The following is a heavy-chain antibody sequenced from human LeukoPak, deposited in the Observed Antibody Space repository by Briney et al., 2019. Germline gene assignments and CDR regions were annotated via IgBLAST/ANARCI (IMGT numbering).Heavy chain of an antibody. D-gene: IGHD3-16*02. Sequence: ASVKVSCKASGYTFTSYDINWVRQATGQGLEWMGWMNPNSGNTGYAQKFQGRVTMTRNTSISTAYMELSSLRSEDTAVYYCARGGQYDYVWGSYRPYYFDYWGQGTLVTVSS. CDR1: GYTFTSYD. CDR2: MNPNSGNT. J-gene: IGHJ4*02. CDR3: ARGGQYDYVWGSYRPYYFDY. V-gene: IGHV1-8*01.